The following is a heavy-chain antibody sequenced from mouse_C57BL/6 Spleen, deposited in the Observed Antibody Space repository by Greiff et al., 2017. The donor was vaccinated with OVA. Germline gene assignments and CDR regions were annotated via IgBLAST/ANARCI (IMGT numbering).Heavy chain of an antibody. CDR1: GFSLSTSGMG. CDR3: AQIGITGPFAY. V-gene: IGHV8-12*01. J-gene: IGHJ3*01. D-gene: IGHD4-1*01. CDR2: IYWDDDK. Sequence: QVTLKESGPGLLQSSQTLSLTCSFSGFSLSTSGMGVSWIRQPSGKGLEWLAHIYWDDDKRYNPSLKSRLTISEDTSRNQVVLKSTSGDTADTATYYGAQIGITGPFAYWGQGTLVTVSA.